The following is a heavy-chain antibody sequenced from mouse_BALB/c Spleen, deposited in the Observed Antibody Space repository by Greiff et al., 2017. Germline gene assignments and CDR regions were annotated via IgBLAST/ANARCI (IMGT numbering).Heavy chain of an antibody. J-gene: IGHJ4*01. CDR3: ARGYYGSIAMDY. CDR2: IWAGGST. V-gene: IGHV2-9*02. Sequence: VMLVESGPGLVAPSQSLSITCTVSGFSLTSYGVHWVRQPPGKGLEWLGVIWAGGSTNYNSPLMSRLSISKDNSKSQVFLKMNSLQTDDTAMYYCARGYYGSIAMDYWGQGTSVTVSS. D-gene: IGHD1-1*01. CDR1: GFSLTSYG.